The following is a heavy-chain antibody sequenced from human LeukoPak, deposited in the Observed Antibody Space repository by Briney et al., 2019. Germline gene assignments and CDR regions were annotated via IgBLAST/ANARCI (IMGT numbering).Heavy chain of an antibody. D-gene: IGHD1-14*01. J-gene: IGHJ4*02. CDR3: AALDNGRDY. CDR1: GFIFSSYG. CDR2: IRYDGSKK. Sequence: GGSLRLSCAASGFIFSSYGMHWVRQAPGKGLEWVAFIRYDGSKKYYADSVKGRFTISRDNSKNTLYLQMNSLRAEDTAVYYCAALDNGRDYWGQGALVTVSS. V-gene: IGHV3-30*02.